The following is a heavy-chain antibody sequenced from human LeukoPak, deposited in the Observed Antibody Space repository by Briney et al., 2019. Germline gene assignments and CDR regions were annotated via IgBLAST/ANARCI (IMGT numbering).Heavy chain of an antibody. CDR3: ARHPLAPSGYLIDY. CDR2: FYPGDSAT. D-gene: IGHD3-22*01. Sequence: GEPLKFPGKGFGYSFTNYWIGWLRRLPGKGLRWLGIFYPGDSATTNRPSFQGQVTISADKSISTASLQWSSLKASDAAMYYCARHPLAPSGYLIDYWGQGTLVTVSS. V-gene: IGHV5-51*01. CDR1: GYSFTNYW. J-gene: IGHJ4*02.